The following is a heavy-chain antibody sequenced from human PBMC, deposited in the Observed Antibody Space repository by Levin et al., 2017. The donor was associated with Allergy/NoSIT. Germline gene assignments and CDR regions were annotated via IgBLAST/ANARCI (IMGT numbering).Heavy chain of an antibody. Sequence: SLKISCAASGFTFDDYAMHWVRPAPGKGLGWVSGISWNSGSIDYADSVKGRFTISRDNAKNSLYLQMNILRTEDTALYYCARYNIGLRDAFDIWGHGTLVSVSS. CDR1: GFTFDDYA. D-gene: IGHD3-10*01. CDR3: ARYNIGLRDAFDI. V-gene: IGHV3-9*01. J-gene: IGHJ3*02. CDR2: ISWNSGSI.